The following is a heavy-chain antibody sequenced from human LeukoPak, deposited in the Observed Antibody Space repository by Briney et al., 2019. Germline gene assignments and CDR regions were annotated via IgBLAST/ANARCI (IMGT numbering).Heavy chain of an antibody. CDR2: INPSGGST. Sequence: GASAKVSCKASGYTFTSYYMHWVRQAPGQGLEWMGIINPSGGSTSYAQKFQGRVTMTRDTSTSTVYMELSSLRSEDTAVYYCARTGLSGASSWYGELDYWGQGTLVTVSS. D-gene: IGHD6-13*01. V-gene: IGHV1-46*01. CDR3: ARTGLSGASSWYGELDY. CDR1: GYTFTSYY. J-gene: IGHJ4*02.